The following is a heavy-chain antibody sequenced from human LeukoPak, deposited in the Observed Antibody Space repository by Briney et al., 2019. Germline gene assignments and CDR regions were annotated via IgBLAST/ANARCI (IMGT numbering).Heavy chain of an antibody. V-gene: IGHV3-53*01. CDR1: GFTVSSNY. Sequence: GGSLRLSCAASGFTVSSNYMSWVRQAPGKGLEWVSVIYSGGNTYYADSVKGRFTISRDNSKNTLYLQMNSLRAEDTAVYYCARDCSSTSCYDYWGQGTLVTVSS. D-gene: IGHD2-2*01. J-gene: IGHJ4*02. CDR3: ARDCSSTSCYDY. CDR2: IYSGGNT.